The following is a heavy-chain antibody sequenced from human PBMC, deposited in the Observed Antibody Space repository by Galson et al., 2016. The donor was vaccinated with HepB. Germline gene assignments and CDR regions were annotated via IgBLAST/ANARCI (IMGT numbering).Heavy chain of an antibody. CDR2: VDPGDSYG. J-gene: IGHJ4*02. CDR3: ARHRGRHGYNDFDY. CDR1: GYSFSSYW. Sequence: QSGAEVKEPGESLRISCKGSGYSFSSYWITWVRQRPGKGLEWIGRVDPGDSYGNYSPSFQGHVTISADKSISTASLQWTNLKVSDTAMYYCARHRGRHGYNDFDYWGQGTLVTVSS. D-gene: IGHD5-24*01. V-gene: IGHV5-10-1*01.